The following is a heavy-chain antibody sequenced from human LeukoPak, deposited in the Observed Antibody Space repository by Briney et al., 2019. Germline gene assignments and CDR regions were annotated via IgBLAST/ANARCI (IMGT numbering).Heavy chain of an antibody. Sequence: ASVKVSCKASGYTFTSYCMHWVRQAPGQGLEWMGIINPSGGSTSYAQKFQGRVTMTRDTSTSTVYMELSSLRSEDTAVFYCARDVVVAATAYYYYYYGMDVWGQGTTVTVSS. J-gene: IGHJ6*02. V-gene: IGHV1-46*01. CDR2: INPSGGST. CDR3: ARDVVVAATAYYYYYYGMDV. CDR1: GYTFTSYC. D-gene: IGHD2-15*01.